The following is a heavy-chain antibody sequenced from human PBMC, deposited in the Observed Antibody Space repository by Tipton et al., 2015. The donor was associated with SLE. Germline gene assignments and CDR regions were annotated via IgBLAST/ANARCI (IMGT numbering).Heavy chain of an antibody. V-gene: IGHV4-59*11. Sequence: TLSLTCTVSGGSISSHYWSWIRQPPGKGLEWIGYIYNSGSCNYNPSLKSRVTISVDTSKNQFSLKLSSVSAADTAVYYCARSDYYDSSGYSSYAFDVWGHGSMVPVSS. CDR2: IYNSGSC. D-gene: IGHD3-22*01. J-gene: IGHJ3*01. CDR1: GGSISSHY. CDR3: ARSDYYDSSGYSSYAFDV.